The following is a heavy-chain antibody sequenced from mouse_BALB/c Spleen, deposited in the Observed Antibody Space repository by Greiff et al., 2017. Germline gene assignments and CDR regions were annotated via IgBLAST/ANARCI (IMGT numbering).Heavy chain of an antibody. Sequence: VQLQQSGPGLVAPSQSLSITCTVSGFSLTSYGVHWVRQPPGKGLEWLGVIWAGGSTNYNSALMSRLSISKDNSKSQVFLKMNSLQTDDTAMYYCARSFTTAHWYFDVWGAGTTVTVSS. CDR2: IWAGGST. J-gene: IGHJ1*01. CDR3: ARSFTTAHWYFDV. V-gene: IGHV2-9*02. CDR1: GFSLTSYG. D-gene: IGHD1-2*01.